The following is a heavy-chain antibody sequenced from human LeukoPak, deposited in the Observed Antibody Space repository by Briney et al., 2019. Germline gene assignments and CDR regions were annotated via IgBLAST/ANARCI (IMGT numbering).Heavy chain of an antibody. Sequence: GASVKVSCKASGYTFTDYALHWVRQAPGQGLEWMGIINPSGGSTSYAQKFQGRVTMTRDMSTSTVYMELSSLRSEDTAVYYCAREGAVAGKEWFDPWGQGTLVTVSS. D-gene: IGHD6-19*01. CDR2: INPSGGST. J-gene: IGHJ5*02. CDR1: GYTFTDYA. V-gene: IGHV1-46*01. CDR3: AREGAVAGKEWFDP.